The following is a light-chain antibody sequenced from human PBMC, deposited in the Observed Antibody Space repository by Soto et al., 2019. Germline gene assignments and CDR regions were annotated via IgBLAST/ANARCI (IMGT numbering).Light chain of an antibody. Sequence: IRMTQSPSSLSASVGERVTVTCRASQSISSYLNWYQQKPGKAPYLLIYAASSLHSGVPSRFSGSGSGTDFTLTISSLQREDFATYYCQESYTTLTFGGGTNVAIK. CDR3: QESYTTLT. CDR2: AAS. V-gene: IGKV1-39*01. J-gene: IGKJ4*01. CDR1: QSISSY.